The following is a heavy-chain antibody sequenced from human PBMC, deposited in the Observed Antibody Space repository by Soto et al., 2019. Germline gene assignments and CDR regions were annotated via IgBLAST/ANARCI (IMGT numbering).Heavy chain of an antibody. V-gene: IGHV4-39*01. CDR2: IYYSGST. J-gene: IGHJ5*02. D-gene: IGHD2-2*01. Sequence: SETLSLTCTVSGGSISSSSYYWGWIRQPPGKGLEWIGSIYYSGSTYYNPSLKSRVTISVDTSKNQFSLKLSSVTAADTAVYYCARGYCSSTSCYFGHSSWFDPWGQGTLVTVSS. CDR1: GGSISSSSYY. CDR3: ARGYCSSTSCYFGHSSWFDP.